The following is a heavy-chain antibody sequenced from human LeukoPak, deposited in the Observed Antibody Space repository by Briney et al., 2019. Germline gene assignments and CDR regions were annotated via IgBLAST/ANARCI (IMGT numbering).Heavy chain of an antibody. V-gene: IGHV3-21*01. D-gene: IGHD6-19*01. CDR3: ARGGYNSAFLDS. CDR2: ISGSGQYI. Sequence: KTGGSLRLSCAASGYTFNSFTMNCVPQAPGKGLECLSSISGSGQYIYYAVSLKGRLTISRDNAKDSLYLQLNSLRDEDTSVYDCARGGYNSAFLDSWGQGTLVSVS. J-gene: IGHJ4*02. CDR1: GYTFNSFT.